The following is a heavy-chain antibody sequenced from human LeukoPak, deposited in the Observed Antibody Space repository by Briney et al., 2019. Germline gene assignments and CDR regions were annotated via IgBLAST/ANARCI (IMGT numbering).Heavy chain of an antibody. Sequence: GASVKVSCKASGYTFTGYYMHWVRQAPGQGLEWMGWINPNSGGTNYAQKFQGRVTMTRDTSISTACMELSRLRSDDTAVYYCARAFGGWELPDFDYWGQGTLVTVSS. CDR3: ARAFGGWELPDFDY. J-gene: IGHJ4*02. V-gene: IGHV1-2*02. CDR1: GYTFTGYY. D-gene: IGHD1-26*01. CDR2: INPNSGGT.